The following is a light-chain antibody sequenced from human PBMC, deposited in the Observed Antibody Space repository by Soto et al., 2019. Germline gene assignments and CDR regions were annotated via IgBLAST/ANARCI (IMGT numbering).Light chain of an antibody. CDR3: CSFEGSSTSLYV. CDR1: SSDVGSYNL. V-gene: IGLV2-23*02. Sequence: QSVLTQPASVSGSPGQSITISCTGTSSDVGSYNLVSWYQQHPGKAPKLMIYEVSKRPSGVSNRFSGSKSGNTASLTIFGLRAEDGADYYCCSFEGSSTSLYVFGTGTKVTVL. J-gene: IGLJ1*01. CDR2: EVS.